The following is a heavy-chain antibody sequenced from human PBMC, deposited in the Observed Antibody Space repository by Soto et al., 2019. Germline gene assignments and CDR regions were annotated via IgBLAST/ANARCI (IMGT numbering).Heavy chain of an antibody. V-gene: IGHV1-69*02. CDR2: IIPILGIA. CDR3: ARSFTIFGVIDY. J-gene: IGHJ4*02. CDR1: GGTFSSYT. D-gene: IGHD3-3*01. Sequence: QVQLVQSGAEVKKPGSSVKVSCKASGGTFSSYTISWVRQAPGQGLEWMGRIIPILGIANYAQKFQGRVTITADKSTSTAYMELSSLRSEDTAVYYCARSFTIFGVIDYWGQGTLVTVSS.